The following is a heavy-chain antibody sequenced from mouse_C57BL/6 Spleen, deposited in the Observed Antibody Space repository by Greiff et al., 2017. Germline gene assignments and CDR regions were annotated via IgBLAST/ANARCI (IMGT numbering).Heavy chain of an antibody. J-gene: IGHJ1*03. Sequence: EVQLQQSGPELVKPGASVKISCKASGYTFTDYYMNWVKQSHGKSLEWIGDINPNNGGTSYNQKFKGKATLTVDKSSSTAYMELRSLTSEDSAVYYCARLRLTGTHFDVWGTGTTVTVSS. CDR2: INPNNGGT. CDR1: GYTFTDYY. V-gene: IGHV1-26*01. CDR3: ARLRLTGTHFDV. D-gene: IGHD4-1*01.